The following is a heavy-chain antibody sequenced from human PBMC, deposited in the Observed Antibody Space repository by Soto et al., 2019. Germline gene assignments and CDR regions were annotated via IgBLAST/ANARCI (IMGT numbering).Heavy chain of an antibody. Sequence: QVQLVQSGAEVKKPGSSVKVSCKASGGTFSSYTISWVRQAPGQGLEWMGRIIPILGIANYAQKFQGRVTITADKSTSAAYMELSRMRADGTAVYYCARGLHCASISLDDYWCQGTLVTVSS. D-gene: IGHD3-22*01. V-gene: IGHV1-69*02. CDR1: GGTFSSYT. CDR2: IIPILGIA. J-gene: IGHJ4*02. CDR3: ARGLHCASISLDDY.